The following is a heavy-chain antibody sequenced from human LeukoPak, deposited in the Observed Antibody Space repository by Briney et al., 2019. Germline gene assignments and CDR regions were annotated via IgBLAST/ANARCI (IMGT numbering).Heavy chain of an antibody. J-gene: IGHJ5*02. CDR3: AGTAVVVPAAIYWFDP. V-gene: IGHV1-18*01. D-gene: IGHD2-2*01. CDR1: GYTFTSYG. Sequence: ASVKVSCKASGYTFTSYGISWVRQAPGQGLEWMGWISAYNGNTNYAQKLQGRVTMTTDTSTSTAYMELRSLRSDDTAVYYCAGTAVVVPAAIYWFDPWGQGTLVTVSS. CDR2: ISAYNGNT.